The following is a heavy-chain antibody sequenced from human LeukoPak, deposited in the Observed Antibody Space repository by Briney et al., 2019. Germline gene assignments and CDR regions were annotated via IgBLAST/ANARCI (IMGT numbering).Heavy chain of an antibody. V-gene: IGHV4-59*01. J-gene: IGHJ3*01. CDR3: AGDVMSTALDAFDV. CDR2: IYNSGSP. CDR1: GGSISNYY. D-gene: IGHD1-1*01. Sequence: PSETLSLTCTVSGGSISNYYWSWIRQPPGKGLELIGYIYNSGSPTYNPSLKSRVTISVDTSKNQFSLQLRSVTAADTAVYYCAGDVMSTALDAFDVWGQGTMVTVSS.